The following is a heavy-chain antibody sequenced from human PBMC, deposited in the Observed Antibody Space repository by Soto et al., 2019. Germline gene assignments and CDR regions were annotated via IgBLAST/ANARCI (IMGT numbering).Heavy chain of an antibody. CDR1: GGSISSYY. V-gene: IGHV4-59*01. J-gene: IGHJ6*02. Sequence: SETLSLTCTVSGGSISSYYWSWIRQPPGKGLEWIGYIYYSGSTNYNPSLKSRVTISVDTSKNQFSLKLSSVTAADTAVYCCARGGQYSSSWYYYYYGMDVWGQGTTVTVSS. CDR3: ARGGQYSSSWYYYYYGMDV. D-gene: IGHD6-13*01. CDR2: IYYSGST.